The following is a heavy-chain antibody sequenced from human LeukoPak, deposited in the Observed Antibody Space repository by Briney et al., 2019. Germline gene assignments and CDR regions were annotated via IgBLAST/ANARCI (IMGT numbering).Heavy chain of an antibody. CDR2: IYPGDSDT. Sequence: PGESLKISCKGSGYSFTNYWIGWVRQMPGKGLEWMGIIYPGDSDTRYGPSFQGQVTISADKSISTAYLQWSSLKASDTAMYYCARRAAFKRGFYYYYMDVWGKGTTVTVSS. J-gene: IGHJ6*03. CDR1: GYSFTNYW. V-gene: IGHV5-51*01. D-gene: IGHD1-1*01. CDR3: ARRAAFKRGFYYYYMDV.